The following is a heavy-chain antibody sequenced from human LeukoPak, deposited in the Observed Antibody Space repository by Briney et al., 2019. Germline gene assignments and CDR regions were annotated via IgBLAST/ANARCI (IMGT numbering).Heavy chain of an antibody. Sequence: SVKVSCKASGYTFTSYDINWVRQATGQGLEWMGGIIPIFGTANYAQKFQGRVTITADESTSTAYMELSSLRSEDTAVYYCARPLSSSWYPPYYYGMDVWGQGTTVTVSS. D-gene: IGHD6-13*01. CDR2: IIPIFGTA. CDR3: ARPLSSSWYPPYYYGMDV. CDR1: GYTFTSYD. J-gene: IGHJ6*02. V-gene: IGHV1-69*13.